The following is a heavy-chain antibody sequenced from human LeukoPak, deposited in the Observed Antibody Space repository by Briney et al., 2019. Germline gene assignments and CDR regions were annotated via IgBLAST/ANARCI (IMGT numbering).Heavy chain of an antibody. J-gene: IGHJ6*02. CDR2: TSHDGRDN. Sequence: PGGSLRLSCAASGFTFSSYGMHWVRQAPGKGLEGVAVTSHDGRDNYCADSVKGRFDVSRDNSKNTLYLQMDSLSAEDTAMYYCTKDGNYYGSGRYDGMDVWGQGTTVIVSS. CDR1: GFTFSSYG. CDR3: TKDGNYYGSGRYDGMDV. V-gene: IGHV3-30*18. D-gene: IGHD3-10*01.